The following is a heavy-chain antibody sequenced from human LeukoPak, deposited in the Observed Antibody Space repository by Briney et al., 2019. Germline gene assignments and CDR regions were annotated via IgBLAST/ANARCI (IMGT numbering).Heavy chain of an antibody. Sequence: PGGSLRLSCAASGFTFSNAWMSWVCQAPGKGLEWVGRIKSKTDGGTTDYAAPVKGRFTISRDDSKNTLYLQMNSLKTEDTAVYYCTTDTVYPIVVVAGSHWGQGTLVTVSS. CDR1: GFTFSNAW. D-gene: IGHD3-22*01. CDR3: TTDTVYPIVVVAGSH. CDR2: IKSKTDGGTT. J-gene: IGHJ4*02. V-gene: IGHV3-15*01.